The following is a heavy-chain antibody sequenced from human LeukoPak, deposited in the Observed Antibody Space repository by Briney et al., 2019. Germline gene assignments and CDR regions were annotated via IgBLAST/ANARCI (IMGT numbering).Heavy chain of an antibody. CDR2: ISGSSSYI. V-gene: IGHV3-21*01. Sequence: GGSLRLSCAASGFTFSSYSMNWVRQAPGKGLEWLSSISGSSSYIYYADSVKGRFTISRDNARISLYLQMKSLRAEDTAVYYCARTPSIVGYTSRELGHWYFDLWGRGTPVTVSS. CDR3: ARTPSIVGYTSRELGHWYFDL. CDR1: GFTFSSYS. D-gene: IGHD6-13*01. J-gene: IGHJ2*01.